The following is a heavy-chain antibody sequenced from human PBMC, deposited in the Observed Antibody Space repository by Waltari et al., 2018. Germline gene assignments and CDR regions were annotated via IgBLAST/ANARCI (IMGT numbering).Heavy chain of an antibody. CDR3: AKEGYYYDSSGYYCDY. D-gene: IGHD3-22*01. J-gene: IGHJ4*02. CDR1: GFTFSSYG. V-gene: IGHV3-30*02. CDR2: IRYDGSNK. Sequence: QVQLVESGGGVVQPGGSLRLSCAASGFTFSSYGMHWVRQAPGKGLEWVAFIRYDGSNKYYADSVKGRFTISRDNSKNTLYLQMNSLRAEDTAVYYCAKEGYYYDSSGYYCDYWGQGTLVTVS.